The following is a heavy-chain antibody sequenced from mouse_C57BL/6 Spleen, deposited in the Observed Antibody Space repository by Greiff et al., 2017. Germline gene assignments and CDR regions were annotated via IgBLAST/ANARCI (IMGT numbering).Heavy chain of an antibody. D-gene: IGHD2-4*01. CDR3: ARMRYDYDADGFDY. V-gene: IGHV1-55*01. CDR2: IYPGSGST. J-gene: IGHJ2*01. Sequence: QVQLQQPGAELVKPGASVKMSCKASGYTFTSYWITWVKQRPGQGLEWIGDIYPGSGSTNYNEKFKSKATLTVDTSSSTAYMQLSSLTSEDSAVYYCARMRYDYDADGFDYWGQGTTLTVSS. CDR1: GYTFTSYW.